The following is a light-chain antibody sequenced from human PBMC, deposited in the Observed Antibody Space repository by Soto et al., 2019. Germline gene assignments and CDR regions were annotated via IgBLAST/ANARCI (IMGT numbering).Light chain of an antibody. J-gene: IGKJ4*01. V-gene: IGKV3-11*01. CDR1: QSDGNL. CDR3: QQYKNWPPPT. Sequence: EIVLAQSPATLSLSPGERATLSCRASQSDGNLLAWYQQKPDQAPRLLIFEASTRATGVPVRISGSGSGTDFTLTISSLEPEDFAVYYCQQYKNWPPPTFGGGTKVQIK. CDR2: EAS.